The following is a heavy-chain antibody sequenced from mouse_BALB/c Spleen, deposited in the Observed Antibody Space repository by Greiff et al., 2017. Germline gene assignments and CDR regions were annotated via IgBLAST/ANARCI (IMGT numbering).Heavy chain of an antibody. Sequence: EVQGVESGGGLVKPGGSLKLSCAASGFTFSSYAMSWVRQTPEKRLEWVATISSGGSYTYYPDSVKGRFTISRDNAKNTLYLQMSSLRSEDTAMYYCARRNYYGSHWYFDVWGAGTTVTVSS. J-gene: IGHJ1*01. CDR1: GFTFSSYA. V-gene: IGHV5-9-3*01. D-gene: IGHD1-1*01. CDR3: ARRNYYGSHWYFDV. CDR2: ISSGGSYT.